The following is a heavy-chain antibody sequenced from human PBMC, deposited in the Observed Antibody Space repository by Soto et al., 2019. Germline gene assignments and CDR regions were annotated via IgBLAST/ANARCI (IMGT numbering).Heavy chain of an antibody. CDR1: GGSISSYY. CDR3: ARGGLGPYCSSTSCYTESWFDP. V-gene: IGHV4-59*01. J-gene: IGHJ5*02. Sequence: QVQLQESGPGLVKPSETLSLTCTVSGGSISSYYWSWIRQPPGKGLEWIGYIYYSGSTNYNPSLTSRVTISVDTSKNRFSLKLSSGTAADTVVYYCARGGLGPYCSSTSCYTESWFDPWGQGTLVTVSS. D-gene: IGHD2-2*02. CDR2: IYYSGST.